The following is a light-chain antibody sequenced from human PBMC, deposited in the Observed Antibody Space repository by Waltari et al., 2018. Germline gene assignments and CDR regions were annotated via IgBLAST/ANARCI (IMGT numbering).Light chain of an antibody. CDR2: RDT. Sequence: SYELTQPPSVSVSPGQTARITCSGDALPKQHGFCYQQKPGQAPVLVIHRDTERPSGIPERFSGSNSGTTVTLTITAVQAEDEADYYCQSADSSGTYVIFGGGTKLSVL. J-gene: IGLJ2*01. CDR3: QSADSSGTYVI. V-gene: IGLV3-25*03. CDR1: ALPKQH.